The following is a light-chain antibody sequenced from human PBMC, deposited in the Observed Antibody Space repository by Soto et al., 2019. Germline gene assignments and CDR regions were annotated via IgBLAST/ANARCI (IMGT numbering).Light chain of an antibody. CDR2: KAT. J-gene: IGKJ1*01. Sequence: DIQMTQSPSTLSASVGDRVTITCRASQSITTWLAWYQQKPGKAPKLLIYKATTLKSGVPSRFSGSGSGTELTLTISSLQPDDFATYYCQHYNSYSEAFGQGTK. CDR3: QHYNSYSEA. CDR1: QSITTW. V-gene: IGKV1-5*03.